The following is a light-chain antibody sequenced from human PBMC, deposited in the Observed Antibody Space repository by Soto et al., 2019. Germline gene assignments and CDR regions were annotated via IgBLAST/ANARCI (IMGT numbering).Light chain of an antibody. V-gene: IGLV2-23*02. CDR3: CSYAGSSTFAGGWV. Sequence: QSALTQPASVSGSPGQSITISCTGTSSDFGNYNLVSWYQQHPGKVPKLILFEVNKRPSGVSGRFSGSKSGNTASLTISGLQAEDEADYYCCSYAGSSTFAGGWVFGGGTKVTVL. CDR1: SSDFGNYNL. J-gene: IGLJ3*02. CDR2: EVN.